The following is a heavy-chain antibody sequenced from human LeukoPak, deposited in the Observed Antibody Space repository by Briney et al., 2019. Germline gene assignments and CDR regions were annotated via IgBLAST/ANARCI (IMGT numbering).Heavy chain of an antibody. D-gene: IGHD3-10*01. CDR1: GASITSGDYY. CDR2: IYYSGST. CDR3: VRVTTYYYGSGSYSLFDR. Sequence: SQTLSLTCTVSGASITSGDYYWSWIRQPPGKGLEWIGYIYYSGSTYYNPSLKSRVTISVDTSKNQYSLKLNSVTAADTAVYFCVRVTTYYYGSGSYSLFDRWGRGTLVTVSS. J-gene: IGHJ4*02. V-gene: IGHV4-30-4*08.